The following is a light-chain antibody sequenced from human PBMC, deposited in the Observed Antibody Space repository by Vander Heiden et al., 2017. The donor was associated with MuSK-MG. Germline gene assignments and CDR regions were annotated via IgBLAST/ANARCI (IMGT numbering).Light chain of an antibody. V-gene: IGKV1-39*01. CDR2: GAS. CDR3: QQAYSSPLT. Sequence: DIQMTQSPSSLSTSVGERVTITCRASQSIRTYLNWYQQKPGKAPKLLIYGASSLQSGVPSRFSGRGSGTDFTLTISSLQPEDFATYYCQQAYSSPLTFGGGTKVEIK. CDR1: QSIRTY. J-gene: IGKJ4*01.